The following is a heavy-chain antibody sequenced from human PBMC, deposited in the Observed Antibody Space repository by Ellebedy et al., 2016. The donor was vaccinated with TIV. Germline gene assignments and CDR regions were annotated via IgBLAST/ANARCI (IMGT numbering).Heavy chain of an antibody. CDR2: AHYRGRT. CDR1: GDDITNSTYY. CDR3: ARVDIP. V-gene: IGHV4-39*07. J-gene: IGHJ5*02. Sequence: SETLSLXCTVSGDDITNSTYYWGWVRQPLGKGLEWIGSAHYRGRTLYNETLKSRVTISMDTSKNQLSLEVTSVTAADTAMYYCARVDIPWGQGTLVTVSS. D-gene: IGHD2-15*01.